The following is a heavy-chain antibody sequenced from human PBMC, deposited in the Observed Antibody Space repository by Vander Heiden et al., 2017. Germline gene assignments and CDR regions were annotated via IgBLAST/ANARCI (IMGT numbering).Heavy chain of an antibody. Sequence: EVQLVESGGGLVKPGGSLRLSCAASASTFSSYSMNWVRQAPGKGLEWVSSISSSSSYIYYADSVKGRFTISRDNAKNSLYLQMNSLRAEDTAVYYCARGLERREPFDYWGQGTLVTVSS. CDR1: ASTFSSYS. CDR2: ISSSSSYI. D-gene: IGHD1-1*01. V-gene: IGHV3-21*01. CDR3: ARGLERREPFDY. J-gene: IGHJ4*02.